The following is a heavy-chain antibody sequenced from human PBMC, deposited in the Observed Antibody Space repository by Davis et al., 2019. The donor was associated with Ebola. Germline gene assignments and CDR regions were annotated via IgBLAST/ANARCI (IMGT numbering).Heavy chain of an antibody. D-gene: IGHD4/OR15-4a*01. J-gene: IGHJ4*02. CDR2: IKSKTDGGTT. CDR1: GFTFSSYG. V-gene: IGHV3-15*01. Sequence: GGSLKISCAASGFTFSSYGMHWVRQAPGKGLEWVGRIKSKTDGGTTDYAAPVKGRFTISRDDSKNTLYLQMNSLKTEDTAVYYCTTPRRVPRRWGQGTLVTVSS. CDR3: TTPRRVPRR.